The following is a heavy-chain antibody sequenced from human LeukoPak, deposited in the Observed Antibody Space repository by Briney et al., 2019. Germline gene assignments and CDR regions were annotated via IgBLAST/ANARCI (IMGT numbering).Heavy chain of an antibody. CDR2: ISGSGGST. CDR3: ARSRRDPYDYDSSGYYVGGTDWFDP. D-gene: IGHD3-22*01. CDR1: GFTFSSYA. J-gene: IGHJ5*02. Sequence: GGSLRLSCAASGFTFSSYAMSWVRQAPGKGLEWVSAISGSGGSTYYADSVKGRFTISRDNAKNSLYLQMNSLRAEDTAVYYCARSRRDPYDYDSSGYYVGGTDWFDPWGQGTLVTVSS. V-gene: IGHV3-23*01.